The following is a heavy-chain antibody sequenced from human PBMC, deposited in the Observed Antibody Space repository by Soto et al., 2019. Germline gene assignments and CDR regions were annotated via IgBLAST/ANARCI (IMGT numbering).Heavy chain of an antibody. CDR2: INPIVSMS. D-gene: IGHD3-10*01. Sequence: QVQLVQSGTEVKKPGSSVKVSCKASGDTFSFYTINWVRQAPGLGLEWVGRINPIVSMSNYAQKFQGRVSIPADKSTSTAYMELRSRRSDDTAMYFCAASYGSGYRAFDYWGQGALVIVSS. V-gene: IGHV1-69*02. CDR3: AASYGSGYRAFDY. CDR1: GDTFSFYT. J-gene: IGHJ4*02.